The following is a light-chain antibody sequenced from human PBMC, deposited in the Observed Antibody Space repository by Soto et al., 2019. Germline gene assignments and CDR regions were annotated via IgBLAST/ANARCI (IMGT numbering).Light chain of an antibody. CDR1: ISDVGGYNY. Sequence: QSALTQPASVSGSPGQSITISCTGTISDVGGYNYVSWYQHHPGKAPKLIIFDVSHWPSGVSDRFSGSKSGNTTSLTISGLQAEDEADYYCSSCSSSSSVLFGGGTQLTVL. V-gene: IGLV2-14*03. J-gene: IGLJ2*01. CDR3: SSCSSSSSVL. CDR2: DVS.